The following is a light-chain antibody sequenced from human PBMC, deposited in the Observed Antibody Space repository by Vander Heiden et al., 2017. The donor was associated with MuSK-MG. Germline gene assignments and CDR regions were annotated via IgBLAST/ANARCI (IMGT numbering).Light chain of an antibody. V-gene: IGKV1-39*01. CDR1: QSISSY. J-gene: IGKJ1*01. CDR3: QQSYSTPQT. Sequence: LQMTQSPSSLSASVGDRVTITCRASQSISSYLNWYQQKPGKAPKLLIYAASSLQSGVPSRFSGSGSGTDFTLTISSLQPEDFATYYCQQSYSTPQTFGQGTKLEIK. CDR2: AAS.